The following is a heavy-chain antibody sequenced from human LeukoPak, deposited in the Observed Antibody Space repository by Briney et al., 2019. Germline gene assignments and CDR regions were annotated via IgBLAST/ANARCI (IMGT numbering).Heavy chain of an antibody. CDR1: GFTFSSYW. D-gene: IGHD5-18*01. J-gene: IGHJ4*02. Sequence: PGGSLRLSCAASGFTFSSYWMHWVRRAPGKGLVWVSRINSDGSSTSYADSVKGRFTISRENAKNTLYLQMNSLRAEDTAVYYCARSGDTAMVKFAYWGQGTLVTVSS. V-gene: IGHV3-74*01. CDR2: INSDGSST. CDR3: ARSGDTAMVKFAY.